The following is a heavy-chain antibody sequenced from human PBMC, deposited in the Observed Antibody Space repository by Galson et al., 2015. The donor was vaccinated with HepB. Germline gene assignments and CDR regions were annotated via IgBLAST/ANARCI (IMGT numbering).Heavy chain of an antibody. CDR2: INSDGSST. CDR1: GFTFTSYW. V-gene: IGHV3-74*01. Sequence: SLRLSCAASGFTFTSYWMRWVRQVPGKWLVWVSRINSDGSSTIYADSVKGRFTVSRDNAKNTLYLQMNSLRAEDSAVYYCARQPSFTVAIFYFYMDVWGKGTTVTVSS. J-gene: IGHJ6*03. CDR3: ARQPSFTVAIFYFYMDV. D-gene: IGHD4-23*01.